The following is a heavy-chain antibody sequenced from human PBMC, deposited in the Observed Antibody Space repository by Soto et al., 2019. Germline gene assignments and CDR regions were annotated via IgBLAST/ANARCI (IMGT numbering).Heavy chain of an antibody. CDR3: TTDSRTIFGPSSDY. CDR1: GFTFSNAW. J-gene: IGHJ4*02. Sequence: GGSLRLSCAASGFTFSNAWMNWVRQAPGKGLEWVGRIKSKADGGTTVHAAPVNGRFTISRDDSKNTLYLQMNNLKTEDTAVYYCTTDSRTIFGPSSDYWGQGTLVTSPQ. CDR2: IKSKADGGTT. V-gene: IGHV3-15*07. D-gene: IGHD3-3*01.